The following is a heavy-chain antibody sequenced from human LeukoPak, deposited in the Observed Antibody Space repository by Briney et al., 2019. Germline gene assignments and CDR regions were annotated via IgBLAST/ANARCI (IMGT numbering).Heavy chain of an antibody. CDR2: ISYDGSNK. CDR1: GFTFSSYA. D-gene: IGHD4-17*01. Sequence: GGSLRLSCAASGFTFSSYAMHWVRQAPGKGLEWVAVISYDGSNKYYADSVKGRFTISRDNSKNTLYLQMNSLRAEDTAVYYCARDEASTGYWGQGTLVTVSS. V-gene: IGHV3-30*04. J-gene: IGHJ4*02. CDR3: ARDEASTGY.